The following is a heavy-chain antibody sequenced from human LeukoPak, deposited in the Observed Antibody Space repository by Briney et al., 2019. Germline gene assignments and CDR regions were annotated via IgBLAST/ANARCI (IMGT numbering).Heavy chain of an antibody. V-gene: IGHV4-34*01. J-gene: IGHJ6*03. CDR1: GGSFSGYY. Sequence: SETLSLTCAVYGGSFSGYYWSWIRQPPGKGLEWIGEINHSGSTNYNPSLKSRVTISVDTSKNQFSLKLSSVTAADTAVYYCARIYGSGSLGYMDVWGKGTTVTISS. CDR3: ARIYGSGSLGYMDV. CDR2: INHSGST. D-gene: IGHD3-10*01.